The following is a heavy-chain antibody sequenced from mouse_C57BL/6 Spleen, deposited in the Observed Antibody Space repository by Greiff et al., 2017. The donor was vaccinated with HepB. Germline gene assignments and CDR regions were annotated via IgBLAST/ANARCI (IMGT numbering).Heavy chain of an antibody. CDR2: ISDGGSYT. J-gene: IGHJ3*01. CDR3: ARGSSWFAY. CDR1: GFTFSSYA. V-gene: IGHV5-4*01. Sequence: EVQVVEPGGGLVKPRGSLKLSSAASGFTFSSYAMSWVRQTPEKRLEWVATISDGGSYTYYPDNVKGRFTISRDNAKNNLYLQMSHLKSEETAMYYCARGSSWFAYWGQGTLVTVSA. D-gene: IGHD1-1*01.